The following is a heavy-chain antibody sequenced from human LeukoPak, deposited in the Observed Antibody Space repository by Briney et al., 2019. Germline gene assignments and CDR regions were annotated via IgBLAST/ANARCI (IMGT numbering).Heavy chain of an antibody. CDR2: ISSSSSYI. D-gene: IGHD3-22*01. V-gene: IGHV3-21*01. CDR1: GFTFSSYS. Sequence: GGSLRLSCAASGFTFSSYSMNWVRQAPGKGLEWVSSISSSSSYIYYADSVKGRFTISRDNAKNSLYLQMNSLRAEDTAVYYCARLDDSSGYYGDYWGQGTLVTVSS. J-gene: IGHJ4*02. CDR3: ARLDDSSGYYGDY.